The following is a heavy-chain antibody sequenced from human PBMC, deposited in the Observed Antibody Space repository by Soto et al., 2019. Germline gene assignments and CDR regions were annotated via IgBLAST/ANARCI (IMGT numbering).Heavy chain of an antibody. Sequence: QVQLVESGGGVVQPGRSLRLSCAASGFTFSSYGMHWVRQAPGKGLEWVAVIWYDGSNKYYADSVKGRFTISRDNSKNTLYLQMNSLRAEDTAVYYCASDLKYYDFWSGYYTWGPIDYWGQGTLVTVSS. D-gene: IGHD3-3*01. CDR3: ASDLKYYDFWSGYYTWGPIDY. V-gene: IGHV3-33*01. CDR1: GFTFSSYG. J-gene: IGHJ4*02. CDR2: IWYDGSNK.